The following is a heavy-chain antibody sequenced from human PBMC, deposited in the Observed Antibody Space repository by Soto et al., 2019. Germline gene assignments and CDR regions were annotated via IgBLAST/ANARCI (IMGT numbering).Heavy chain of an antibody. Sequence: PGGSLRLSCAASGFTFSSYGMHWVRQAPGKGLEWVAVIWYDGSNKYYADSVKGRFTISRDNSKNTLYLQMNSLRAEDTAVYYCARDCSGGRCYLYYYYGMDVWGQGTTVTVSS. D-gene: IGHD2-15*01. V-gene: IGHV3-33*01. CDR3: ARDCSGGRCYLYYYYGMDV. CDR1: GFTFSSYG. J-gene: IGHJ6*02. CDR2: IWYDGSNK.